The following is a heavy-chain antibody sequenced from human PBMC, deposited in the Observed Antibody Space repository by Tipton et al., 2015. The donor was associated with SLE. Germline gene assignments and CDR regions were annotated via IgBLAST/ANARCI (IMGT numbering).Heavy chain of an antibody. CDR2: INHSGST. D-gene: IGHD2-2*01. Sequence: GLVKPSETLSLTCAAYGGSFSGYYWTWIRQPPRKGLEWIGEINHSGSTNYNPSLKSRVTISVDTSKNQFSLKLSSVTAADTAVYYCARVAPDEVFDYWGQGTLVTVSS. CDR1: GGSFSGYY. CDR3: ARVAPDEVFDY. V-gene: IGHV4-34*01. J-gene: IGHJ4*02.